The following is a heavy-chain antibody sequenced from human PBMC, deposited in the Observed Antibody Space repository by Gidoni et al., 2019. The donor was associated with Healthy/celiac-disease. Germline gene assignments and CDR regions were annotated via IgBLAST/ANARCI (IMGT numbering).Heavy chain of an antibody. CDR2: ISSSSSYI. Sequence: EVQLVESGGGLVKPGGSLRLSCAASGFPFSSYSMNWVRQAPGKGLEWVSSISSSSSYIYYADSVKGRFTISRDNAKNSLYLQMNSLRAEDTAVYYCAGPTYYDFWSGYYTGWGQGTLVTVSS. V-gene: IGHV3-21*01. J-gene: IGHJ4*02. CDR1: GFPFSSYS. CDR3: AGPTYYDFWSGYYTG. D-gene: IGHD3-3*01.